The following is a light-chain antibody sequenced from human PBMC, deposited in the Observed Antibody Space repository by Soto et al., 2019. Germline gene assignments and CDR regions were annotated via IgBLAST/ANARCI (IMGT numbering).Light chain of an antibody. V-gene: IGLV2-23*01. CDR3: CSYAGYVTSVV. Sequence: QSALTQPASVSGSPGQSITISCTGTSSNVGSYNLVSWYQQHPGEAPKLMIYEDYKRPSGVSNRFSGSKPGNTASLTISGLQAEDEADHYCCSYAGYVTSVVFGGGTKLTVL. CDR2: EDY. J-gene: IGLJ2*01. CDR1: SSNVGSYNL.